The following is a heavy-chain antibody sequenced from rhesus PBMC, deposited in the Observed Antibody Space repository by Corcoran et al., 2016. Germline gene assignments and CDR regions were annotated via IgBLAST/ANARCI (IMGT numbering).Heavy chain of an antibody. CDR3: AASIAAGPDGY. CDR2: IFGSGGST. Sequence: QVQLQESGPGLVTPSETLSLTCTVPGGSISDSHYWSWSRQHSGKGLEWIEYIFGSGGSTYYNPSLKSRVTISTDTSKNQFSLKLSSVTTADTAVYYCAASIAAGPDGYRGQGVLVTVSS. J-gene: IGHJ4*01. CDR1: GGSISDSHY. D-gene: IGHD6-13*01. V-gene: IGHV4-106*01.